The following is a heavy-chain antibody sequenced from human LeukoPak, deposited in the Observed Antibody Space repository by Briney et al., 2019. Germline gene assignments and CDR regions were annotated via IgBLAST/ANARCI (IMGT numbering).Heavy chain of an antibody. CDR3: ARDIAPAGLFFDY. J-gene: IGHJ4*02. D-gene: IGHD6-13*01. Sequence: GGSLRLSCAASGFTLSRYWMSWVRQAPGKGLEWVANIKYDGSEKDYVDSVKGGFTISRDNGKNSLYLQMNSLRAEDTAVYYCARDIAPAGLFFDYWGQGTLVTVSS. V-gene: IGHV3-7*01. CDR2: IKYDGSEK. CDR1: GFTLSRYW.